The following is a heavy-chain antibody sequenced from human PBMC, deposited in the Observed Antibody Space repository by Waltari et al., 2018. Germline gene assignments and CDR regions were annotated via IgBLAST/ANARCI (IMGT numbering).Heavy chain of an antibody. V-gene: IGHV3-30*18. CDR2: ISYDGSNK. D-gene: IGHD3-10*01. CDR1: GFTFSSYG. CDR3: AKGSMVRGVILYYYYYGMDV. J-gene: IGHJ6*02. Sequence: QVQLVESGGGVVQPGRSLRLSCAASGFTFSSYGMQWVRQAPGKGQEWVAVISYDGSNKYYADSVKGRFTISRDNSKNTLYLQMNSLRAEDTAVYYCAKGSMVRGVILYYYYYGMDVWGQGTTVTVSS.